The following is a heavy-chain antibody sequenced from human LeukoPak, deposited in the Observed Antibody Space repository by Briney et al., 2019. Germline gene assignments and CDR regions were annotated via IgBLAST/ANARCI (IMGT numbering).Heavy chain of an antibody. D-gene: IGHD4/OR15-4a*01. CDR2: LTGSGGTT. Sequence: GGSLRLSCAASGFTLSNHAMIWVRQAPGKGLEWVSALTGSGGTTYYADSVKGRFTISIDNSKNTLYLQMNSLRVEDTAVYYCARRAGAYSHPYDYWGQGTLVTVSS. CDR3: ARRAGAYSHPYDY. CDR1: GFTLSNHA. J-gene: IGHJ4*02. V-gene: IGHV3-23*01.